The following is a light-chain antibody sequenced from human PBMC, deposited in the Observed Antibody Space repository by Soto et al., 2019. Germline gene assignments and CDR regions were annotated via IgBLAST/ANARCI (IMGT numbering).Light chain of an antibody. CDR1: SSNIGADYD. CDR3: QSYDSSLSGYV. V-gene: IGLV1-40*01. CDR2: VNS. J-gene: IGLJ1*01. Sequence: QAVVTQPPSVSGAPGQRVTISCTGSSSNIGADYDVHWYQQLPGTAPKLLIYVNSNRPSGVPDRISGSKSGTSASLAITGLQAEDEADYYCQSYDSSLSGYVFGTGTKVTVL.